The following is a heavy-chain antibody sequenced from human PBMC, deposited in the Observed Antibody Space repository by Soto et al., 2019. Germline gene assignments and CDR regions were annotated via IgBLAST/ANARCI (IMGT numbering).Heavy chain of an antibody. V-gene: IGHV1-69*02. Sequence: QVQLVQSGAEVKKPGSSVKVSCKASGGTFSSYTISWVRQAPGQGLEWMGRIIPILGIANYAQKFQGRVAITAEKSTSTAYMELSSLRSEDTAVYYCARGAGYSGYDYYYYGMDVWGQGTTVTVSS. CDR1: GGTFSSYT. CDR3: ARGAGYSGYDYYYYGMDV. J-gene: IGHJ6*02. D-gene: IGHD5-12*01. CDR2: IIPILGIA.